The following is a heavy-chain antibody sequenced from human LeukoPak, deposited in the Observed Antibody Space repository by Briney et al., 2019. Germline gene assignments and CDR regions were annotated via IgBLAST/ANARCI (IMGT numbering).Heavy chain of an antibody. CDR2: MYYTGNT. J-gene: IGHJ5*02. D-gene: IGHD2-15*01. CDR1: GGSISSSSYY. V-gene: IGHV4-39*01. Sequence: SETLSLTCTVSGGSISSSSYYWGWIRQPPGKGLEWIASMYYTGNTYYNPSLKSRVTISVDTSKNQFSLKLSSVTAADTAVYYCARQQCNGGSCYSRAIWFDPWGQGTLVTVSS. CDR3: ARQQCNGGSCYSRAIWFDP.